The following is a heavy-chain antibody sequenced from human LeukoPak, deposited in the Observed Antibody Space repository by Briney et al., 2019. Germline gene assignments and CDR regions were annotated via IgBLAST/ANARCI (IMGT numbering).Heavy chain of an antibody. CDR1: GFTFSSYA. D-gene: IGHD3-22*01. V-gene: IGHV3-23*01. Sequence: GGSLRLSCAASGFTFSSYAMSWVRQAPGKGLEWVSAISGSGGSTYYADSVKGRFTISRDNSKNTLYLQMNSLRAEDTAVYYCAKVRYYYDSSGPIYFDYWGQGTLVTVSS. J-gene: IGHJ4*02. CDR3: AKVRYYYDSSGPIYFDY. CDR2: ISGSGGST.